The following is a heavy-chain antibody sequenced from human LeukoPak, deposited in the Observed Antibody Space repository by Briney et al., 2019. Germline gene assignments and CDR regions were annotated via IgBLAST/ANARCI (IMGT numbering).Heavy chain of an antibody. Sequence: GGSLRLSCAASGFTFSSYWMHWVRQAPGKGLVWVSRINSDGSSTSHADSVKGRFTISRDNAKNTLYLQMNSLRAEDTAVYYCARDRYDSSGYYVWGQGTLVTVSS. CDR2: INSDGSST. J-gene: IGHJ4*02. D-gene: IGHD3-22*01. V-gene: IGHV3-74*01. CDR1: GFTFSSYW. CDR3: ARDRYDSSGYYV.